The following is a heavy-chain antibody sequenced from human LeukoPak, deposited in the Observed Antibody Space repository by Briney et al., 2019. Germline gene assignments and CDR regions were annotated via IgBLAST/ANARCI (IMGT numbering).Heavy chain of an antibody. D-gene: IGHD3-10*01. CDR2: INHSGST. J-gene: IGHJ6*03. V-gene: IGHV4-34*01. Sequence: SETLSLTCAVYGESFSGYYWSWIRQPPGKGLEWIGEINHSGSTNYNPSLKSRVTISVDTSKNQFSLKLSSVTAADTAVYYCARQYYYGSGSYPHYYYYYMDVWGKGTTVTISS. CDR1: GESFSGYY. CDR3: ARQYYYGSGSYPHYYYYYMDV.